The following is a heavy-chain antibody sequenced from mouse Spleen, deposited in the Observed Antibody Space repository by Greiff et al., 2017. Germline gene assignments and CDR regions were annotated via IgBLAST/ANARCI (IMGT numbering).Heavy chain of an antibody. CDR3: ARSITGTWYFDV. CDR1: GYTFTSYW. V-gene: IGHV1-55*01. D-gene: IGHD4-1*01. J-gene: IGHJ1*01. Sequence: VQLQESGAELVKPGASVKMSCKASGYTFTSYWITWVKQRPGQGLEWIGDIYPGSGSTNYNEKFKSKATLTVDTSSSTAYMQLSSLTSEDSAVYYCARSITGTWYFDVWGAGTTVTVSS. CDR2: IYPGSGST.